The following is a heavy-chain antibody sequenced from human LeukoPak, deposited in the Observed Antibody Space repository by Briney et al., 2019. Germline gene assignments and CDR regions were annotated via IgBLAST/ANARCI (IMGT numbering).Heavy chain of an antibody. CDR3: ARGRITMVRDNWFDP. Sequence: ASVKVSCKASGYTFTSYYMHWVRQAPGQGLEWMGIINPSGGSTSYAQKFQGRVTITADKSTSTAYMELSSLRSEDTAVYYCARGRITMVRDNWFDPWGQGTLVTVSS. J-gene: IGHJ5*02. CDR1: GYTFTSYY. CDR2: INPSGGST. V-gene: IGHV1-46*01. D-gene: IGHD3-10*01.